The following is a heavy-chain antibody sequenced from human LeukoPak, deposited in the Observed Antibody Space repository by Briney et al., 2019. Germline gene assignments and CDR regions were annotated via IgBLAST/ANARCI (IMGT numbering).Heavy chain of an antibody. CDR1: GFTFSSYA. Sequence: GGSLRLSCAASGFTFSSYAMNWVRQAPGKGLEWVSGISWNSGSIGYADSVKGRFTISRDNAKNSLYLQMNSLRAEDTALYYCAKDIGSGSDYWGQGTLVTVSS. CDR3: AKDIGSGSDY. CDR2: ISWNSGSI. J-gene: IGHJ4*02. D-gene: IGHD1-26*01. V-gene: IGHV3-9*01.